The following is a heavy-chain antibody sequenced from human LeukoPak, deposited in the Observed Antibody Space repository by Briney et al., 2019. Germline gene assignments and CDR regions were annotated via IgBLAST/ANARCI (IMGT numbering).Heavy chain of an antibody. D-gene: IGHD3-3*01. V-gene: IGHV4-59*01. Sequence: SEPLSLPCTVSGGFISSYYWSWMRQPLGKGLEWLGYIYYSGSTNYNPSLKSRVTISVDTSKNQFSLKLSSVTAADTAVYYCAAYDFWSGYYDAFDIWGQGTMVTVSP. CDR2: IYYSGST. CDR1: GGFISSYY. CDR3: AAYDFWSGYYDAFDI. J-gene: IGHJ3*02.